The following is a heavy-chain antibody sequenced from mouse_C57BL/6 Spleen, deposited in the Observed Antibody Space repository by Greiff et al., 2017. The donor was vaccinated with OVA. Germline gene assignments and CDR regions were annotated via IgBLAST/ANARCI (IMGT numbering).Heavy chain of an antibody. Sequence: QVQLQQSGPGLVQPSQSLSISCTVSGYSLTSYGVHWVRQSPGKGLEWLGVIWRGGSTDYNAAFMSRLSITKDNSKSQVFFKMNSLQADDTAIYYCANYGSSLWAMDYWGQGTSVTVSS. D-gene: IGHD1-1*01. CDR2: IWRGGST. CDR3: ANYGSSLWAMDY. J-gene: IGHJ4*01. V-gene: IGHV2-5*01. CDR1: GYSLTSYG.